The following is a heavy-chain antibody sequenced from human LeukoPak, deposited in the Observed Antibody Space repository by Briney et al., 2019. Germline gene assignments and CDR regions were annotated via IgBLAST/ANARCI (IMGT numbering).Heavy chain of an antibody. CDR3: ARDDALVATGSFDY. V-gene: IGHV1-18*01. D-gene: IGHD5-12*01. CDR2: ISAYNGNT. CDR1: GYTFTSYG. Sequence: EASVKVPCKASGYTFTSYGTNWVRQAPGQGLEWVGWISAYNGNTNYAQKLQGRVTMTTDTSTSTAYMELRSLRSDDTAVYYCARDDALVATGSFDYWGQGTQVTVSS. J-gene: IGHJ4*02.